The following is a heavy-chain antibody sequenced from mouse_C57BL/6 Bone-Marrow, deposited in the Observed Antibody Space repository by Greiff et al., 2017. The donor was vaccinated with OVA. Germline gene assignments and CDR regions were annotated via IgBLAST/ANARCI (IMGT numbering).Heavy chain of an antibody. V-gene: IGHV2-5*01. J-gene: IGHJ2*01. CDR2: IWRGGST. CDR3: AKSHYYGFHFDY. D-gene: IGHD1-2*01. Sequence: VKVVESGPGLVQPSQSLSITCTVSGFSLTSYGVHWVRQSPGKGLEWLGVIWRGGSTDYNAAFMSRLSITKDNSKSQVFFKMNSLQADDTAIYYCAKSHYYGFHFDYWGQGTTLTVSS. CDR1: GFSLTSYG.